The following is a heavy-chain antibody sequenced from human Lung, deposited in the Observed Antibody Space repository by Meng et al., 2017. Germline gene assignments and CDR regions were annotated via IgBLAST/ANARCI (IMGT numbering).Heavy chain of an antibody. CDR3: ARGPTTMAHDFDY. CDR2: INNSGST. Sequence: VRRQQWGACLFQHSETLSYTVCVYGGYFSDCCASGNRKPLGKGLAWIGEINNSGSTNYNPSLDSRAPISVDTSQNNLSLKLSSGTAADSAVYYCARGPTTMAHDFDYWGQGTLVTVSS. D-gene: IGHD4-11*01. V-gene: IGHV4-34*01. CDR1: GGYFSDCC. J-gene: IGHJ4*02.